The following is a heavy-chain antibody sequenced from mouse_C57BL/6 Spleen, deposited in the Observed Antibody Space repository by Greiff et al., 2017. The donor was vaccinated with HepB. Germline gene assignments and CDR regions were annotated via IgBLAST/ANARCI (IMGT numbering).Heavy chain of an antibody. V-gene: IGHV5-6*02. Sequence: DVKLVESGGDLVKPGGSLKLSCAASGFTFSSYGMSWVRQTPDKRLEWVATISSGGSYTYYPDSVKGRFTISRDNAKNTLYLQMSSLKSEDTAMYYCASRGSNGYFDVWGTGTTVTVSS. D-gene: IGHD2-5*01. J-gene: IGHJ1*03. CDR2: ISSGGSYT. CDR1: GFTFSSYG. CDR3: ASRGSNGYFDV.